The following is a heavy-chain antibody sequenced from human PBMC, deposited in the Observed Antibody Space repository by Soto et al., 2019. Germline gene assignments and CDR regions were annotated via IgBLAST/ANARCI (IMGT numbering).Heavy chain of an antibody. J-gene: IGHJ4*02. V-gene: IGHV6-1*01. CDR1: GDSVSGNNAA. CDR3: ARTNGYLDY. D-gene: IGHD4-17*01. Sequence: SQTLSLTCAISGDSVSGNNAAWNCIRQSPSRGLEWLGRTYYRSKWYHEYAVSVKGRITINPDTSKNQFSLQLNSVAPEDAAVYYCARTNGYLDYWGQGTLVTVS. CDR2: TYYRSKWYH.